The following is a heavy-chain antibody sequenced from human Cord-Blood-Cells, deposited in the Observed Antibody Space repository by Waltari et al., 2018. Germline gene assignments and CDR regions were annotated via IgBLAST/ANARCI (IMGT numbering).Heavy chain of an antibody. V-gene: IGHV3-30-3*01. J-gene: IGHJ3*02. CDR2: ISYDGSNK. D-gene: IGHD2-2*01. CDR3: ARSWDQLGTAFDI. Sequence: QVQRVESGGGVVQRGRSLSLSWEASGFPSSSYALHRVRTAPGKGLEWVAVISYDGSNKYYADSVKGRFTISRDNSKNTLYLQMNSLRAEDTAVYYCARSWDQLGTAFDIWGQGTMVTVSS. CDR1: GFPSSSYA.